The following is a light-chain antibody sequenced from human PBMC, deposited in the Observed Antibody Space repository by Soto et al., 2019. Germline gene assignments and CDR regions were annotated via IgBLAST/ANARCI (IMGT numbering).Light chain of an antibody. J-gene: IGLJ1*01. Sequence: HSVLTQPASVSGSPGQSITISCSGTTSDVGVYNLVSWYQQHTAKAPKLLIYEGTQRPSGVSSRFSGSKSGNTASLTISGLQAEDEADYYCCSYASSSSYVFGTGTKVTV. CDR1: TSDVGVYNL. V-gene: IGLV2-23*01. CDR3: CSYASSSSYV. CDR2: EGT.